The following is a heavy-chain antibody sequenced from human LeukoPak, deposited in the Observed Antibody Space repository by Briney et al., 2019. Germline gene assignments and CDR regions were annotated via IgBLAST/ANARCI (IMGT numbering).Heavy chain of an antibody. D-gene: IGHD3-10*01. J-gene: IGHJ4*02. CDR2: ISAYNGNT. Sequence: ASVKVSCKASGYTFTNYGITWVRQAPGQGPEWMGWISAYNGNTNYAQKLQGRVTMTTDTSTSTAYMELRSLRSDDTAVYYCATGVWFGEGDYWGQGTLVTVSS. V-gene: IGHV1-18*01. CDR3: ATGVWFGEGDY. CDR1: GYTFTNYG.